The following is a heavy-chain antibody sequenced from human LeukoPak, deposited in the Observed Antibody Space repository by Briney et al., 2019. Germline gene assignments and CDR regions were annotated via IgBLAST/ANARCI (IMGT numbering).Heavy chain of an antibody. Sequence: SETLSLTCTVSGASIISHYWSWIRQPPGKGLEWIGYVYHSGSTNYNPSLKSRVAISVDTSRNQVSLKLSSLTAADTAVYYCARWLSGAPRDWGQGTLVTVSS. V-gene: IGHV4-59*11. J-gene: IGHJ4*02. CDR2: VYHSGST. D-gene: IGHD6-19*01. CDR3: ARWLSGAPRD. CDR1: GASIISHY.